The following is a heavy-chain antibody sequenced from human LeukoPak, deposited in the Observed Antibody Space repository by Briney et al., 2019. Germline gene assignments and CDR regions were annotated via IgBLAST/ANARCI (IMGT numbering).Heavy chain of an antibody. D-gene: IGHD2-2*01. CDR1: GFTVSGNY. CDR3: ARGEYQLPQGN. Sequence: PGGSLRLSCAASGFTVSGNYMSWVRQAPGKGLEWVSVICSGGSTYYADSVKGRFTISRDNSKNTLYLQMNSLRAEDTAVYYCARGEYQLPQGNWGQGTLVTVSS. V-gene: IGHV3-66*02. J-gene: IGHJ4*02. CDR2: ICSGGST.